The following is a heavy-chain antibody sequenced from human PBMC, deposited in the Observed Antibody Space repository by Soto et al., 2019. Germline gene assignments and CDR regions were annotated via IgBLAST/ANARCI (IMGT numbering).Heavy chain of an antibody. J-gene: IGHJ4*02. Sequence: EVQLVESGGGLVQPGRSLRLSCTASGFTFGDYAMSWFRQAPGKGLEWVGFIRSKAYGGTTEYAASVKGRFTISRDDSKSIAYLQMNSLKTEDTAVYYCTRGSDSSSWYNPFDYWGQGTLVTVSS. D-gene: IGHD6-13*01. CDR2: IRSKAYGGTT. V-gene: IGHV3-49*03. CDR1: GFTFGDYA. CDR3: TRGSDSSSWYNPFDY.